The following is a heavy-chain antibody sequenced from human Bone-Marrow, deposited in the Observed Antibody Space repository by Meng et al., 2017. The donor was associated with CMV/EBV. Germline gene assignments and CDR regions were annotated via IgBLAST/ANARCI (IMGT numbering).Heavy chain of an antibody. CDR3: ARIAAAALKPYSYGMDV. CDR2: ITPMSGTV. J-gene: IGHJ6*02. CDR1: GGTFSSYT. V-gene: IGHV1-69*05. D-gene: IGHD6-13*01. Sequence: SVKVSCKSSGGTFSSYTINWVRQAPGQGLEWMGGITPMSGTVNYAQKFQGRVTISTDEFTRSVYMELRSLRAEDTAVYHCARIAAAALKPYSYGMDVWGQWTTVTVSS.